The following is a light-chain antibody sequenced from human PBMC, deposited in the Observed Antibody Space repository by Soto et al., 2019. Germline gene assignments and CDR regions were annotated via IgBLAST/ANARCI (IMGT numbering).Light chain of an antibody. CDR1: QSVSSSY. V-gene: IGKV3-20*01. CDR2: GAS. J-gene: IGKJ1*01. CDR3: QQYGSSPPGT. Sequence: EIVLTQSPGTLSLSPGERATLSCRASQSVSSSYLAWYQQKPGQAPRLLIYGASSRATGIPDRFSGSGSGTDFTLTISRLEPEDFAVYYWQQYGSSPPGTFGQGTNVEIK.